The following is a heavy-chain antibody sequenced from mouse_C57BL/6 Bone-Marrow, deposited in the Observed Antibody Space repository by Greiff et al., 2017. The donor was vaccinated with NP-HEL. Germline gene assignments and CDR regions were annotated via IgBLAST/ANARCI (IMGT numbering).Heavy chain of an antibody. CDR3: ARRSYYYGSSYEWFDY. CDR1: GYSFTSYY. V-gene: IGHV1-66*01. D-gene: IGHD1-1*01. Sequence: QVQLQQSGPELVKPGASVKISCKASGYSFTSYYIHWVKQRPGQGLEWIGWIYPGSGNTKYNEKFKGKATLTADTSSSTAYMQLSSLTSEDSAVYYCARRSYYYGSSYEWFDYWGQGTTLTVSS. CDR2: IYPGSGNT. J-gene: IGHJ2*01.